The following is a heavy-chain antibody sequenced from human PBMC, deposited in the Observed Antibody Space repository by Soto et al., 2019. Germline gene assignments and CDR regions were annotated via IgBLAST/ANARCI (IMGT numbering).Heavy chain of an antibody. CDR3: ARGTRNDYATEFDY. J-gene: IGHJ4*02. V-gene: IGHV3-13*01. CDR2: IGTAGDT. D-gene: IGHD4-17*01. Sequence: GGSLRLSCAASGFTFSSYDMHWVRQATGKGLEWVSAIGTAGDTYYPGSVKGRFTISRENAKNSLYLQMNSLRAGDTAVYYCARGTRNDYATEFDYWGQGTLVTVSS. CDR1: GFTFSSYD.